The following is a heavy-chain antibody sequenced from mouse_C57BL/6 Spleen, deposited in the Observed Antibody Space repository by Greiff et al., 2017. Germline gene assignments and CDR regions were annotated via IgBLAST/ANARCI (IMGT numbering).Heavy chain of an antibody. Sequence: EVHLVESEGGLVQPGSSMKLSCTASGFTFSDYYMAWVRQVPEKGLEWVANINYDGSSTYYLDSLKSRFIISRDNAKNILYLQMSSLKSEDTATYYCARGYDYFEGFDYWGQGTTLTVSS. CDR3: ARGYDYFEGFDY. CDR2: INYDGSST. J-gene: IGHJ2*01. D-gene: IGHD2-4*01. V-gene: IGHV5-16*01. CDR1: GFTFSDYY.